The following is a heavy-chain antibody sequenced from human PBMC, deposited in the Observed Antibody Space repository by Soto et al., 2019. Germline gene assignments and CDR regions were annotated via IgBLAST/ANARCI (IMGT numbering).Heavy chain of an antibody. CDR3: ARGLAAVPRACDY. D-gene: IGHD6-13*01. J-gene: IGHJ4*02. CDR2: VYYTGTT. Sequence: QVQLQESGPGLLKPSETLSLTCTVSGGSISSYFYIWVRQPPGKGLEWIGSVYYTGTTDYNPSLKSRVTISVDTSKTQFSLNLRSVTAADTAVYYCARGLAAVPRACDYWGRGTLVTVSS. V-gene: IGHV4-59*01. CDR1: GGSISSYF.